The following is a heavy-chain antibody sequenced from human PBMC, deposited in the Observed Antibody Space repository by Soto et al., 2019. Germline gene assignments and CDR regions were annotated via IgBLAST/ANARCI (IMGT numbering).Heavy chain of an antibody. CDR3: ASPSLYDYGDSDAFDI. CDR2: ISYDGSNK. Sequence: QVQLVESGGGVVQPGRSLRLSCAASGFTFSSYAMHWVRQAPGKGLEWVAVISYDGSNKYYADSVKGRFTISRDNSKNTLYLQMNSLRAEDTAVYYCASPSLYDYGDSDAFDIWGQGTMVTVSS. CDR1: GFTFSSYA. D-gene: IGHD4-17*01. V-gene: IGHV3-30-3*01. J-gene: IGHJ3*02.